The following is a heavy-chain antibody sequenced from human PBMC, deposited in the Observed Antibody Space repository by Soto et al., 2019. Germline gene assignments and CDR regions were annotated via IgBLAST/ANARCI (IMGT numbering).Heavy chain of an antibody. CDR2: INADGNYT. V-gene: IGHV3-74*01. D-gene: IGHD4-17*01. Sequence: EVQLVESGGGLVQPGGSLRLSCAASGFTFSIYWMHWVRQVPGKGLEWVSRINADGNYTSYADSVKGRFTVSRDNAKNTLYLQMNSLRAEDTAVYYCARGGAYGDYRSDYWGLGTLVTVSS. CDR3: ARGGAYGDYRSDY. CDR1: GFTFSIYW. J-gene: IGHJ4*02.